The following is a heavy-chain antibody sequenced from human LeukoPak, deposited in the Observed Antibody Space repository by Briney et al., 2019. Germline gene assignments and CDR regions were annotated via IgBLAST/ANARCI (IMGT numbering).Heavy chain of an antibody. V-gene: IGHV3-23*01. CDR3: AKDRYSSGWYDYFDY. CDR1: GFTFSSYA. Sequence: GGSLRLSCAASGFTFSSYAMSWVRQAPGKGLEWVSAISGSGGSTYYADSVKGRFTISRDNSKNTLYLQMNSLRADDTAVYYCAKDRYSSGWYDYFDYWGQGTLVTVSS. D-gene: IGHD6-19*01. J-gene: IGHJ4*02. CDR2: ISGSGGST.